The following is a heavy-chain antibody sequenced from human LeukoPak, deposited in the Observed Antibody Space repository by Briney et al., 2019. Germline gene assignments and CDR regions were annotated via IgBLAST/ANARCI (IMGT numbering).Heavy chain of an antibody. CDR1: GFTFSSYW. V-gene: IGHV3-7*01. Sequence: PGGSLRLSCAASGFTFSSYWMNWVRQAPGKGLEWVANIKQDGSEKYYVDSVKGRFTISRDNAKNSLYLQMNSLRAEDTAVYYCAKEGAYPIPTYDSWGQGTLVTVSS. CDR3: AKEGAYPIPTYDS. CDR2: IKQDGSEK. D-gene: IGHD2-2*02. J-gene: IGHJ5*01.